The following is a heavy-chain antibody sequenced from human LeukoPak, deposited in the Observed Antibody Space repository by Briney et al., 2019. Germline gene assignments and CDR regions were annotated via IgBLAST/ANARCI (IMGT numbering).Heavy chain of an antibody. V-gene: IGHV3-30-3*01. D-gene: IGHD2-2*02. Sequence: PGGSLRLSCAASGFTFSSYAMHWVRRAPGKGLEWVAVISYDGSNKYYADSVKGRFTISRDSSKNTLYLQMNSLRAEDTAVYYCARERYCSSTSCYTDYYYYYGMDVWGQGTTVTVSS. J-gene: IGHJ6*02. CDR2: ISYDGSNK. CDR1: GFTFSSYA. CDR3: ARERYCSSTSCYTDYYYYYGMDV.